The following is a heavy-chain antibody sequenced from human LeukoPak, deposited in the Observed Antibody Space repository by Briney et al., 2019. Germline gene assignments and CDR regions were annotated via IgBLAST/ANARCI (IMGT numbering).Heavy chain of an antibody. V-gene: IGHV4-59*08. Sequence: SETLSLTCTVSGGSISSYYWSWIRQPPGKGLEWIGYIYYSGSTNYNPSLKSRVTISVDTSKNQFSLKLSSVTAADTAVYYCARLDYDILTGYSLFDYWGQGTLVTVSS. CDR2: IYYSGST. CDR1: GGSISSYY. J-gene: IGHJ4*02. D-gene: IGHD3-9*01. CDR3: ARLDYDILTGYSLFDY.